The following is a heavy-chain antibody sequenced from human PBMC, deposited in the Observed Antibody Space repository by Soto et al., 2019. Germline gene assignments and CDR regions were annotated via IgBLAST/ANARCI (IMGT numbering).Heavy chain of an antibody. Sequence: EVQVVESGGGLVQPGGSLRLSCAASGFTLSTNYMSWVRQAPGKGLEWVSNIYIGGGMYYAESVKGRLTISRDSSKNTLYLQMNSLRAEDTAVYYCARFKGGYYFDYWGQGALVTVSS. CDR1: GFTLSTNY. J-gene: IGHJ4*02. CDR3: ARFKGGYYFDY. V-gene: IGHV3-66*01. D-gene: IGHD6-13*01. CDR2: IYIGGGM.